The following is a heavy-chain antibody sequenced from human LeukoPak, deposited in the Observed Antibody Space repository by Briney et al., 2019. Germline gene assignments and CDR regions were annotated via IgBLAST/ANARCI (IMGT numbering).Heavy chain of an antibody. CDR3: ASRTYNYDSSGDY. Sequence: GGSLRLSCVASGFTFSNYWMHWVRQAPGKGLVWVSRINSDGSITTYADSVKGRLTISRDNAKNTLYLQMNSLRAEDTAVYYCASRTYNYDSSGDYWGQGTLVTVSS. V-gene: IGHV3-74*01. CDR1: GFTFSNYW. J-gene: IGHJ4*02. D-gene: IGHD3-22*01. CDR2: INSDGSIT.